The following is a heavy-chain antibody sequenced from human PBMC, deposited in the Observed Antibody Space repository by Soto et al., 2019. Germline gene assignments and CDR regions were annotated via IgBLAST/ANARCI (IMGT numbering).Heavy chain of an antibody. Sequence: QLQLQESGSGLVKPSQTLSLTCAVSGGSISSGGYSWSWIRQPPGKGLEWIGYIYHSGSTYYNPSLTSRVTISVDRSKNQFSLKLSSVTAADTAVYYCAGSSYYHNSGMDVWGQGTTVTVSS. D-gene: IGHD3-22*01. CDR2: IYHSGST. V-gene: IGHV4-30-2*01. CDR1: GGSISSGGYS. J-gene: IGHJ6*02. CDR3: AGSSYYHNSGMDV.